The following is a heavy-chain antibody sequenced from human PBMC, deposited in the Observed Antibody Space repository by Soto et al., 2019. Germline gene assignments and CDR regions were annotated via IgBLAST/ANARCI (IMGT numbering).Heavy chain of an antibody. CDR2: INHSGST. CDR1: GGSFSGYC. Sequence: SETLSLTCAVYGGSFSGYCWSWIRQPPGKGLEWIGEINHSGSTNYNPSLKSRVTISVDTSKNQFSLKLSSVTAADTAVYYCAREDYGDYDWGQGTLVTVS. CDR3: AREDYGDYD. D-gene: IGHD4-17*01. J-gene: IGHJ4*02. V-gene: IGHV4-34*01.